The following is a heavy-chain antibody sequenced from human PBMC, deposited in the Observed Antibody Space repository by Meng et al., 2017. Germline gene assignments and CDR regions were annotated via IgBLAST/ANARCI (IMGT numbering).Heavy chain of an antibody. CDR2: ISSSSSYI. J-gene: IGHJ4*02. CDR3: ARDPDDFWSGYLDY. D-gene: IGHD3-3*01. CDR1: GFTFSDYY. Sequence: GESLKISCAASGFTFSDYYMNWVRQAPGKGLEWVSSISSSSSYIYYADSVKGRFTISRDNAKNSLYLQMNSLSAEDTAVYYCARDPDDFWSGYLDYWGQGTLVTVSS. V-gene: IGHV3-21*01.